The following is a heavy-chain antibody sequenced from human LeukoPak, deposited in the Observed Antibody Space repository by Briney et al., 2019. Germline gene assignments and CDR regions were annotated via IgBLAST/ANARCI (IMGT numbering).Heavy chain of an antibody. CDR3: ARGNTAMVRGYYYGMDV. D-gene: IGHD5-18*01. V-gene: IGHV4-4*07. J-gene: IGHJ6*02. Sequence: PSETLSLTCTVSGDSITSYYWSWIRQPAGKGLEWIGRIYTSGSTNYNPSLKSRVTMSVDTSKNQFSLKLSSVTAADTAVHYCARGNTAMVRGYYYGMDVWGQGTTVTVSS. CDR1: GDSITSYY. CDR2: IYTSGST.